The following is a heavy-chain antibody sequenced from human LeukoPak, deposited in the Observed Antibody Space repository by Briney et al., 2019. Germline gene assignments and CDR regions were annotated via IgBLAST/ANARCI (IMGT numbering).Heavy chain of an antibody. Sequence: ASVTVSCKTSGYTFTNYGISWVRQAPGQGPEWMGWISPYNGDRKYAEMFQGRVTMTTDTSTNTAHMELRSLRSDDTAVYDCARDPSKIWEWLSSRFDYWGQGTLVTVSS. CDR1: GYTFTNYG. CDR3: ARDPSKIWEWLSSRFDY. CDR2: ISPYNGDR. V-gene: IGHV1-18*01. J-gene: IGHJ4*02. D-gene: IGHD3-3*01.